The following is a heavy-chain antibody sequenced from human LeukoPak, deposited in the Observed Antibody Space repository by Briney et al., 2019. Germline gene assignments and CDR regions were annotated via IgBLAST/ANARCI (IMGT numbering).Heavy chain of an antibody. CDR2: MNPNSGNT. Sequence: ASVKVSCKASGGTFSSYAISWVRQAPGQGLEWMGWMNPNSGNTGYAQKFQGRVTITRNTSISTAYMELSSLRSEDTAVYYCARAYYDFWSGYPTEFDPWGQGTLVTVSS. D-gene: IGHD3-3*01. CDR3: ARAYYDFWSGYPTEFDP. CDR1: GGTFSSYA. V-gene: IGHV1-8*03. J-gene: IGHJ5*02.